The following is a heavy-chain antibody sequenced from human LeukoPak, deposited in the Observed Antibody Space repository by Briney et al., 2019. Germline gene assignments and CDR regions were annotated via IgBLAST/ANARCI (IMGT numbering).Heavy chain of an antibody. CDR2: ISSSGSTI. D-gene: IGHD3-9*01. CDR1: GFTFSSYE. V-gene: IGHV3-48*03. J-gene: IGHJ6*03. Sequence: GGSLRLSCAASGFTFSSYEMNWVRQAPGKGLEWVSYISSSGSTIYYADSVKGRFTISRDNAKNSLYLQMNSLRAEDTAVYYCARGDYDILTGLYYYYMDVWGKGTTVTISS. CDR3: ARGDYDILTGLYYYYMDV.